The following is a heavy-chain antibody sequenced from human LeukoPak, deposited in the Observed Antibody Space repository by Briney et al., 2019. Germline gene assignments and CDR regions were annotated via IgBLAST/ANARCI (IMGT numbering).Heavy chain of an antibody. CDR1: GFTFSTYG. CDR2: IWYDGSNK. D-gene: IGHD3-10*01. J-gene: IGHJ6*02. Sequence: PGTSLRLSCAASGFTFSTYGMHWVVQPPAKGVVWGAVIWYDGSNKYYADSVKGRFTISRDNSRSTLYLQMNSLRADDTAVYYCARHLHYYGSGNYYYYFYAMDVWGQGTTVTVSS. CDR3: ARHLHYYGSGNYYYYFYAMDV. V-gene: IGHV3-33*01.